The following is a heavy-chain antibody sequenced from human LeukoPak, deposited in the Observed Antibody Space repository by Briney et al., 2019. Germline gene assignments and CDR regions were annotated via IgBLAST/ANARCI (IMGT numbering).Heavy chain of an antibody. Sequence: AGGSLRLSCAASGFTFSSYSMNWVRQAPGKGLEWVSSISSSSSYIYYADSVKGRFTISRDNAKNSLYLQMNSLRAEDTAVYYCARDYYDFWSGYYTAYYYMDVWGKGTTVTVSS. CDR3: ARDYYDFWSGYYTAYYYMDV. V-gene: IGHV3-21*01. CDR2: ISSSSSYI. CDR1: GFTFSSYS. D-gene: IGHD3-3*01. J-gene: IGHJ6*03.